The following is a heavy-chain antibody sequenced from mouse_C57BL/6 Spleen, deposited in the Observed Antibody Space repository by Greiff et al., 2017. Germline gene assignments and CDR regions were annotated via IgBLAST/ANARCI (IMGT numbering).Heavy chain of an antibody. V-gene: IGHV1-82*01. Sequence: VQLQQSGPELVKPGASVKISCKASGYAFSSSWMNWVKQRPGTGLEWIGRIYPGDGDTNYNGKFKGKATLTADKSSSTAYMQLSSLTSEDSAVYFCARGDFSVWGTGTTVTVSS. CDR2: IYPGDGDT. CDR3: ARGDFSV. J-gene: IGHJ1*03. CDR1: GYAFSSSW.